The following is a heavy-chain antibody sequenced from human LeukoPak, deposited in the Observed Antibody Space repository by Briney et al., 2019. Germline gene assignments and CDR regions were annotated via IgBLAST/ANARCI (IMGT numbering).Heavy chain of an antibody. V-gene: IGHV3-23*01. CDR1: GFTFSSYA. CDR3: AKDQARYYGSGSYYNPLTSFDY. J-gene: IGHJ4*02. Sequence: GGSLRLSCAASGFTFSSYAMSWVRQAPGKGLEWVSAISGSGGSTYYADSVKGRFTISRDNSKNTLYLQMNSLRAEDTAVYYCAKDQARYYGSGSYYNPLTSFDYWGQGTLVTVSS. D-gene: IGHD3-10*01. CDR2: ISGSGGST.